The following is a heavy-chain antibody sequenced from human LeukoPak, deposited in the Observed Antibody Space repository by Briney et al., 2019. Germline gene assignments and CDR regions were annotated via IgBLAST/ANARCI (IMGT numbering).Heavy chain of an antibody. CDR2: MFYRGST. CDR1: GVSLSTSTHY. V-gene: IGHV4-39*01. CDR3: VRQGGWGGAASLIEF. D-gene: IGHD2-15*01. Sequence: SETLSLTCTVSGVSLSTSTHYWAWIRQPPGRGLEWIASMFYRGSTYYNASLRSRVPLSVDTSMNQFSLKLSSVTASDTATFYCVRQGGWGGAASLIEFWGQGTLVTVSS. J-gene: IGHJ4*02.